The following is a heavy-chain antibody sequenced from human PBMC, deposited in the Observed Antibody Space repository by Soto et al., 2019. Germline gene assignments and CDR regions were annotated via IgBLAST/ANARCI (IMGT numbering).Heavy chain of an antibody. CDR3: ARARPRTIFGEDYYYYGMDV. D-gene: IGHD3-3*01. V-gene: IGHV3-53*01. Sequence: GGSLRLSCAASGFTVSSNYMSWVRQAPGKGLEWVSVIYSGGSTYYADSVKGRFTISRDNSKNTLYLQMNSLRAEDTAVYYCARARPRTIFGEDYYYYGMDVWGQGTTVTVSS. CDR2: IYSGGST. J-gene: IGHJ6*02. CDR1: GFTVSSNY.